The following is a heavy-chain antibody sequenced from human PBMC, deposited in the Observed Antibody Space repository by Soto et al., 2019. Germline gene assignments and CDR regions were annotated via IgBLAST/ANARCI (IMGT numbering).Heavy chain of an antibody. CDR3: ARVNYGSGSFSYYYGMDV. Sequence: GASVKVSCKASGGTFSSYAISWVRQAPGQGLEWMGGIIPIFGTANYAQKFQGRVTITADESTSTAYMELSSLRSEDTAVYYCARVNYGSGSFSYYYGMDVWGQGTTVTVSS. V-gene: IGHV1-69*13. CDR2: IIPIFGTA. D-gene: IGHD3-10*01. CDR1: GGTFSSYA. J-gene: IGHJ6*02.